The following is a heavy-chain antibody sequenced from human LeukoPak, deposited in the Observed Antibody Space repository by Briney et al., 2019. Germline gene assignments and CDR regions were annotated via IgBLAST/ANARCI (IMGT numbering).Heavy chain of an antibody. V-gene: IGHV3-11*04. J-gene: IGHJ4*02. D-gene: IGHD2-2*01. CDR2: ISSSGRTI. Sequence: PGGSLRLSCAASGFTFSGYYMSWIRQAPGKGLEWVSYISSSGRTISYADSVKGRFTISRDNAKNSLYLQMNSLRAEDTAVYYCARDCPLTVAPLCIFDYWGQGTLVTVSS. CDR3: ARDCPLTVAPLCIFDY. CDR1: GFTFSGYY.